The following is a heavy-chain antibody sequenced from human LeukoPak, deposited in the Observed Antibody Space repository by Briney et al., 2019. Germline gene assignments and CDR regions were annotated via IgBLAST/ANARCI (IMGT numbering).Heavy chain of an antibody. J-gene: IGHJ4*02. CDR1: GFTFNNYA. Sequence: GGSLRLSCAASGFTFNNYAMSWVRQAPGKGLEWVSAISDNGGSTYYADSVKGRFTISGDNSKNTLYLQMNSLRAEDTAMYYCAKESYYDILTGYSHYWGQGTLVTVSS. CDR3: AKESYYDILTGYSHY. V-gene: IGHV3-23*01. CDR2: ISDNGGST. D-gene: IGHD3-9*01.